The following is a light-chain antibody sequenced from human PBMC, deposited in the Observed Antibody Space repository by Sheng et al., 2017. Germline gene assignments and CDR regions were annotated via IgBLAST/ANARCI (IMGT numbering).Light chain of an antibody. V-gene: IGKV1-33*01. CDR2: DAS. Sequence: DIQMTQSPTSLSASEGDRVTITCQASQDIDNHLNWYQQKPGKAPKLLLYDASTLKTGVPSRFSGSGSGTDFTLTISSLQPEDIATYYCQQFDGLPFTFGQGTKLEI. CDR1: QDIDNH. CDR3: QQFDGLPFT. J-gene: IGKJ2*01.